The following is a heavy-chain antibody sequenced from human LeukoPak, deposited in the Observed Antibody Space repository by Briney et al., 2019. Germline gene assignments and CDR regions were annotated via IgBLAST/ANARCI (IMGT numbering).Heavy chain of an antibody. J-gene: IGHJ3*02. D-gene: IGHD1-26*01. CDR2: INSDGSRT. Sequence: GGSLRLSCAASGFTSSNYWMHWVRQAPGKGLVWVSRINSDGSRTNYADSVKGRFTISRDNAKNTLYLRMNSLRAEDTAVYYCAREGGATDDAFDIWGQGTMVTVSS. CDR3: AREGGATDDAFDI. V-gene: IGHV3-74*01. CDR1: GFTSSNYW.